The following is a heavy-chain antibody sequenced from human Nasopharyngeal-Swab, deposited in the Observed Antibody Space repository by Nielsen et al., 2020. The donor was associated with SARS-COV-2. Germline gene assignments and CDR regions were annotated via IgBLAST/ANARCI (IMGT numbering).Heavy chain of an antibody. D-gene: IGHD3-3*01. CDR2: ISSTGSTI. CDR1: GFTFSAYD. J-gene: IGHJ6*02. Sequence: GESLKISCAASGFTFSAYDMNWVRQAPGKGLEWVSYISSTGSTINYADSVKGRVTISRDNDKNSLYLQMNSLRAEDTAVYYCARDRNGFIYYYYGMDVWGQGTTVTVSS. V-gene: IGHV3-48*03. CDR3: ARDRNGFIYYYYGMDV.